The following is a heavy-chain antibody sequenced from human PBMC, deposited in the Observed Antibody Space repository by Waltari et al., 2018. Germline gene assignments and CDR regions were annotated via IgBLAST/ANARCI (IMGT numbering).Heavy chain of an antibody. CDR2: ISGSGGST. Sequence: EVQLLESGGGLVQPGGSLRLSCAASGFTFSSYAMSWVRQAPGKGLEWVSAISGSGGSTYYADSGKGRFTISRDNSKNTLYLQMNSLRAEDTAVYYCAKDTSGWYLSSGYFDYWGQGTLVTVSS. CDR3: AKDTSGWYLSSGYFDY. V-gene: IGHV3-23*01. CDR1: GFTFSSYA. D-gene: IGHD6-19*01. J-gene: IGHJ4*02.